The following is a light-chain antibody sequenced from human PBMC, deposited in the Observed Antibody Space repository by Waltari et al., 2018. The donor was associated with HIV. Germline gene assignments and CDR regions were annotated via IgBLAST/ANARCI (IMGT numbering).Light chain of an antibody. J-gene: IGLJ2*01. V-gene: IGLV1-51*01. Sequence: QSLLTQPPSVSAAPGQQVTISCSGNTSHIAHTFVSWYRHAPGAAPKLLIFENDHRAAGIPDRFSASTFGASAALTITALQGDDEADYYCQTWDSGLNAIVFGAGTKLTVL. CDR3: QTWDSGLNAIV. CDR2: END. CDR1: TSHIAHTF.